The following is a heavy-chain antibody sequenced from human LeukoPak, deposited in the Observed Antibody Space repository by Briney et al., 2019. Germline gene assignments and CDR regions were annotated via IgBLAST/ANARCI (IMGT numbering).Heavy chain of an antibody. J-gene: IGHJ4*02. Sequence: PGGSLRLSCAVFGFTVRSNYMSWVRQAPGKGLEWVSDIYSGDSTDYADSVKGRLIISRDKSKDTLYLQMNSLRAEDTAVYYCARLDSGYYYFHQWGQGALVTVSS. D-gene: IGHD5-12*01. CDR1: GFTVRSNY. V-gene: IGHV3-66*04. CDR2: IYSGDST. CDR3: ARLDSGYYYFHQ.